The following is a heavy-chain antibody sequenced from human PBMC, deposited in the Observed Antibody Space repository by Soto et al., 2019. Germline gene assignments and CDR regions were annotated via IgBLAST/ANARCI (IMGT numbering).Heavy chain of an antibody. Sequence: EVQLLESGGGLVQPGGSLRLSCAASGFTFSSYAMSWVRQAPGKGLEWVSAISGSGGSTYYADSVKGRFTISRDNSKNTLYLQMNRLRAEDTAVYYCAKLGLTLGPGGGVTTPYFDYWGQGTLVTVSS. V-gene: IGHV3-23*01. CDR3: AKLGLTLGPGGGVTTPYFDY. CDR1: GFTFSSYA. J-gene: IGHJ4*02. CDR2: ISGSGGST. D-gene: IGHD4-17*01.